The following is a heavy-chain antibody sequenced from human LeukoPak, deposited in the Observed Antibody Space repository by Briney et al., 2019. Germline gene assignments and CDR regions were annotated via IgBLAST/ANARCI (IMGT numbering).Heavy chain of an antibody. CDR3: TTASSGWYLSDY. J-gene: IGHJ4*02. Sequence: GGSLRLSCAASGFTFSNAWMSRVRQAPGKGLEWVGRIKSKTDGGTTDYAAPVKGRFTISRDDSKNTLYLQMNSLKTEDTAVYYCTTASSGWYLSDYWGQGTLVTVSS. D-gene: IGHD6-19*01. CDR2: IKSKTDGGTT. V-gene: IGHV3-15*01. CDR1: GFTFSNAW.